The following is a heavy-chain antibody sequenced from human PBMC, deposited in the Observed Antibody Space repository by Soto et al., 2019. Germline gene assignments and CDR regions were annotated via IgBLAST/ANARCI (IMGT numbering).Heavy chain of an antibody. V-gene: IGHV1-18*01. D-gene: IGHD3-16*01. CDR2: ISAYNGNT. Sequence: ASVKVSCKASGYTFTNYGISWLRQAPGQGPEWMGWISAYNGNTNYAQKLQGRVTMTTDTSTSTAYMELRSLRSDDTAMYYCARDLLGTEPESAFDFWGQGTMVTVSS. CDR1: GYTFTNYG. CDR3: ARDLLGTEPESAFDF. J-gene: IGHJ3*01.